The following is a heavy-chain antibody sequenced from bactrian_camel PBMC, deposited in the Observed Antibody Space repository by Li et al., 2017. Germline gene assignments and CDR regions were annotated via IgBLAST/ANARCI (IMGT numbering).Heavy chain of an antibody. Sequence: LVESGGGSAQAGGSLRLSCAASGAARSIECMGWFRQAPGKGREWVSSINSGGTTYYADSVKGRFTISRDNAKNTVYLQMNSLNSEDTALYYCWSRAGWGQGTQVTVS. CDR1: GAARSIEC. CDR2: INSGGTT. CDR3: WSRAG. V-gene: IGHV3S40*01. J-gene: IGHJ4*01.